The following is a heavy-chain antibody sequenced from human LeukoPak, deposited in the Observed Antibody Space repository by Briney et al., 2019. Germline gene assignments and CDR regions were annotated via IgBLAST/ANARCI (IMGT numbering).Heavy chain of an antibody. CDR3: ARAMTYYYDSSGYPPPRYFDY. J-gene: IGHJ4*02. CDR1: GGSISNSGYY. V-gene: IGHV4-39*07. D-gene: IGHD3-22*01. Sequence: PSETLSLTCTVSGGSISNSGYYWGWIRQPPGKGLEWIGSIYYTGNTYYNPSLNSRVTISVDTSKNQFSLKLSSVTAADTAVYYCARAMTYYYDSSGYPPPRYFDYWGQGTLVTVSS. CDR2: IYYTGNT.